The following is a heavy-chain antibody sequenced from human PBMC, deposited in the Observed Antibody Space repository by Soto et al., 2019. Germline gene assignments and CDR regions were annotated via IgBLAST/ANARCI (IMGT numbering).Heavy chain of an antibody. D-gene: IGHD2-15*01. J-gene: IGHJ4*02. V-gene: IGHV4-59*01. CDR2: IYYSGST. CDR1: GGSISSYY. CDR3: ARVRCSGGSCYLDY. Sequence: QVQLQESGPGLVKPSETLSLTCTVSGGSISSYYWSWIRQPPGKGLGWIGYIYYSGSTNYNPSLKSQVTISVDTSKNQFSLKLSSVTAADTAVYYCARVRCSGGSCYLDYWGQGTLVTVSS.